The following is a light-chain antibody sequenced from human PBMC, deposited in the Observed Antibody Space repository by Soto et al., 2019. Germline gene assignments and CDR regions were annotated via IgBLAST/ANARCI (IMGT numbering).Light chain of an antibody. Sequence: DIQVTQFPSSLSASVGDRITITCRASQAIGNYLAWYQQKPGKVPKLLIYAASTLQSGVPSRFSGSGSGTDFTLTISNLQPEDVATYYCQHYNSYSEAFGQGTKVDIK. CDR3: QHYNSYSEA. J-gene: IGKJ1*01. CDR2: AAS. V-gene: IGKV1-27*01. CDR1: QAIGNY.